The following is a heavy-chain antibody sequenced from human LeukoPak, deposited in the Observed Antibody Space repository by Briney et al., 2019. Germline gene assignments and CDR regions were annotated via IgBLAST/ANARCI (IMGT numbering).Heavy chain of an antibody. J-gene: IGHJ3*02. Sequence: SETLSLTCTVSGGSISSYYWSWIRQPAGKGLEWIGRIYTSGSTSYNPSLKSRVTMSVDTSKNQFSLKLSSVTAADTAVYYCAITSSNIAVAGINLFDIWGQGTMVTVSS. V-gene: IGHV4-4*07. CDR1: GGSISSYY. CDR2: IYTSGST. D-gene: IGHD6-19*01. CDR3: AITSSNIAVAGINLFDI.